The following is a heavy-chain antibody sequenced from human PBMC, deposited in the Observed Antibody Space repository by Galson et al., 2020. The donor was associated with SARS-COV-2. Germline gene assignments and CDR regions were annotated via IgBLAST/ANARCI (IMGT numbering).Heavy chain of an antibody. CDR3: ARSLSNYDYKPVMKGGGLYYYYYGMDV. CDR1: GYTFTSYG. CDR2: ISAYNGNT. J-gene: IGHJ6*02. D-gene: IGHD3-3*01. V-gene: IGHV1-18*01. Sequence: ASVKVSCKASGYTFTSYGISWVRQAPGQGLEWMGWISAYNGNTNYAQKLQGRVTMTTDTSTSTAYMELRSLRSDDTAVYYCARSLSNYDYKPVMKGGGLYYYYYGMDVWGQGTTVTVSS.